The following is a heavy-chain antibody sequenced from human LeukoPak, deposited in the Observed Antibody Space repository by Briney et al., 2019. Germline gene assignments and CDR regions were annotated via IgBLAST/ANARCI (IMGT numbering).Heavy chain of an antibody. D-gene: IGHD4-23*01. J-gene: IGHJ4*02. V-gene: IGHV4-4*07. Sequence: SETLSLTCTVSGGSISSYYWSWIRQPAGKGLEWIGRIYTSGSTNYNPSLKSRVTMSVDTSKNQFSLKLSSVTAADTAVYYCARHTSYGGNSASGDWGQGTLVTVSS. CDR1: GGSISSYY. CDR3: ARHTSYGGNSASGD. CDR2: IYTSGST.